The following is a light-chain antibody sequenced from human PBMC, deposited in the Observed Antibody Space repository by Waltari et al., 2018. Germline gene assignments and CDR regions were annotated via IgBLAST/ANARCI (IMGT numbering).Light chain of an antibody. CDR2: DVR. CDR3: TSYTASSSSAYVV. J-gene: IGLJ2*01. CDR1: SSDVGGYKY. V-gene: IGLV2-14*03. Sequence: QSALTQPASVSGSPGQSITISCTGTSSDVGGYKYVSWYHHHPDKAPKLMRYDVRNRPYGVSNRFSGSKSGNTASLTISGLQSEDEADYYCTSYTASSSSAYVVFGGGTKLTVL.